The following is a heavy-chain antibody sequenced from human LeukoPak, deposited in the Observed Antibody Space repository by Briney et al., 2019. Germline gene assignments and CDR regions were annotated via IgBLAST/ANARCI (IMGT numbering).Heavy chain of an antibody. CDR2: ISSSSSYI. V-gene: IGHV3-21*01. J-gene: IGHJ5*02. D-gene: IGHD6-13*01. CDR1: GFTFSSYS. Sequence: GGSLRLSCAASGFTFSSYSMNWVRQAPGKGLEWVSSISSSSSYIYYADSVKGRFTISRDNAKNSLYPQMNSLRAEDTAVYYCARAPKGIAAAGLSEDTWGQGTLVTVSS. CDR3: ARAPKGIAAAGLSEDT.